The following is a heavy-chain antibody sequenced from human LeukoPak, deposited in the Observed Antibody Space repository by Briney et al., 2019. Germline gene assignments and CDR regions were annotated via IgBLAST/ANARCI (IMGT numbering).Heavy chain of an antibody. V-gene: IGHV4-59*12. Sequence: PSETLSLTCNVSGGSMSSYYWSWIRQPPGKGLEWIGSIYHSGSTYYNPSLKSRVTISVDTSKNQFSLKLTSVTAADAAIYYCARGSTGPRLADWGQGTLVTVSS. D-gene: IGHD1-1*01. CDR1: GGSMSSYY. CDR2: IYHSGST. CDR3: ARGSTGPRLAD. J-gene: IGHJ4*02.